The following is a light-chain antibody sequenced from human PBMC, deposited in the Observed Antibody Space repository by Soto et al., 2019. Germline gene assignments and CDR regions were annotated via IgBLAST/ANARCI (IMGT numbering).Light chain of an antibody. CDR1: QGISNY. V-gene: IGKV1-27*01. Sequence: DIQMTQSPSSLSASVRDRVTITCRASQGISNYLAWYQQKPGKVPKLLIYAASTLQSVVPSRFSGSGSGKDFTLTSSSLQPEDVATYYCHNYDRAPWTFGQGTKVEIK. CDR3: HNYDRAPWT. CDR2: AAS. J-gene: IGKJ1*01.